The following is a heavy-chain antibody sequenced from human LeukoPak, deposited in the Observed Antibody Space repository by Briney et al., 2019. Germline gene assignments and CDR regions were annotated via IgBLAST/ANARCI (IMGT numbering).Heavy chain of an antibody. CDR1: GFTFSSYG. D-gene: IGHD2-15*01. CDR3: VRDGMGAIVYDY. CDR2: ISYDGSNK. Sequence: PGGSLRLSCAASGFTFSSYGMHWVRQAPGKGLEWVAVISYDGSNKYYADSVKGRFTISRDNAKNTLYLQMNSLRAEDTAMYYCVRDGMGAIVYDYWGQGTLVTVSS. J-gene: IGHJ4*02. V-gene: IGHV3-30*03.